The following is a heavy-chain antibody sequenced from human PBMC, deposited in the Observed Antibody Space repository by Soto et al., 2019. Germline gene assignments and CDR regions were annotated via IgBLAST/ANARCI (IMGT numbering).Heavy chain of an antibody. D-gene: IGHD2-15*01. V-gene: IGHV1-18*01. J-gene: IGHJ6*02. CDR2: IRPNNVNT. CDR1: GFSFSHYG. Sequence: ASVKVSCKASGFSFSHYGLTWVRQAPGQGLEWLGWIRPNNVNTEYAHKVQDRLTMTTETSTNTAHMELRSLRSDDTAVYYCLLGYCSGGTCFSGYYGMDVWGQGTTVTVSS. CDR3: LLGYCSGGTCFSGYYGMDV.